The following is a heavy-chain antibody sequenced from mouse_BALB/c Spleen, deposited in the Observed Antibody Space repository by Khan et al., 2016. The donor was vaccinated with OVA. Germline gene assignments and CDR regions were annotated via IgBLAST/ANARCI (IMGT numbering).Heavy chain of an antibody. CDR3: ARWDSGYGFAY. D-gene: IGHD1-2*01. Sequence: EVELVESGGGLVQPGGSLRLSCATSGFTFTDYYMNWVRQPPGKALEWLGFIRKKASGYTTEYRPSVKGRFTISRDNSQTIPYRQMNTLRAEDIATYYVARWDSGYGFAYEAHGPLVTVSA. J-gene: IGHJ3*01. CDR2: IRKKASGYTT. CDR1: GFTFTDYY. V-gene: IGHV7-3*02.